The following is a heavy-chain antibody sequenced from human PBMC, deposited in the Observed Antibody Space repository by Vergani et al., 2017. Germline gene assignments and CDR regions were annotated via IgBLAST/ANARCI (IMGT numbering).Heavy chain of an antibody. CDR3: ALDTHSGQRSDR. Sequence: QVQLQESGPGLVKSSETLSLTCSVSFDSIRNLYCNWFRQPPGKGLVWIGSIHYTEKTNYNHSLKTRVTISVDTSKNQFSMTLTSATAADTAVYYCALDTHSGQRSDRWGQGILVTVTS. J-gene: IGHJ5*02. CDR1: FDSIRNLY. V-gene: IGHV4-59*11. D-gene: IGHD6-19*01. CDR2: IHYTEKT.